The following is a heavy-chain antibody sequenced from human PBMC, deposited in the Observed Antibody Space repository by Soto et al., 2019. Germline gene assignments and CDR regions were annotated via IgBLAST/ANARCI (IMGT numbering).Heavy chain of an antibody. Sequence: GASVKVSCKASGYTFTSYGISWVRQAPGQGLEWMGWISAYNGNTNYAQKLQGRVTMTTDTSTSTAYMELRSLRSDDTAVYYCASSDAVAGTDYYYYMDVWGKGTTVTVSS. CDR2: ISAYNGNT. V-gene: IGHV1-18*01. CDR1: GYTFTSYG. J-gene: IGHJ6*03. D-gene: IGHD6-19*01. CDR3: ASSDAVAGTDYYYYMDV.